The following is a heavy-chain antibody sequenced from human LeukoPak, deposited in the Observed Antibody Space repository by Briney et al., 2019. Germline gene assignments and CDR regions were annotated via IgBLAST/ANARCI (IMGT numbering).Heavy chain of an antibody. D-gene: IGHD2-2*02. CDR2: IRYDGSNK. CDR1: GFTFSSYG. J-gene: IGHJ4*02. V-gene: IGHV3-30*02. CDR3: AKDQSIVVVPAAILDY. Sequence: GGSLRLSCAASGFTFSSYGMHWVRQAPGKGLEWVAFIRYDGSNKYYADSVKGRFTISRDNSKNTLYLQMNSLRAEDTAVYYCAKDQSIVVVPAAILDYWGQGTLVTVSS.